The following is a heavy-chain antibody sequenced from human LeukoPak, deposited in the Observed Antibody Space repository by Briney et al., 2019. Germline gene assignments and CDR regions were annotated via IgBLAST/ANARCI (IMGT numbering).Heavy chain of an antibody. V-gene: IGHV1-46*01. D-gene: IGHD4/OR15-4a*01. CDR3: ARGATYHALDI. CDR1: GYTFTTYY. CDR2: IIPSDGST. J-gene: IGHJ3*02. Sequence: ASVKVSCKPFGYTFTTYYIHWVRQAPGLGLEWMGVIIPSDGSTAYAQKFQGTVAMTRDTSTSTVYMELSSLGSEDTAVYYCARGATYHALDIWGQGTMVTVSS.